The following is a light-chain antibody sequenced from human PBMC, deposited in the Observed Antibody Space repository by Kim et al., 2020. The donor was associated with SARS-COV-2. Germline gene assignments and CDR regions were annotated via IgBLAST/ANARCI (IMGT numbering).Light chain of an antibody. CDR2: GAS. J-gene: IGKJ3*01. V-gene: IGKV3-20*01. Sequence: EIVLTQSPGTLSLSPGERATLSCRASQSVSSSYLAWYQQGPGQAPRLLIYGASSRATGIPDRFSGSGSGTDFTLTISRLEPADFAVYYCQQYGSAPFTFGPGTKVDIK. CDR1: QSVSSSY. CDR3: QQYGSAPFT.